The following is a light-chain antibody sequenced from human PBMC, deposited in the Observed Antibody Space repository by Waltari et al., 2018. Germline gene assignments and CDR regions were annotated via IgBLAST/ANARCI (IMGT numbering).Light chain of an antibody. Sequence: QSALTQPASVSGSPGQSITISCSGTSSDVGAYNLVSWYQHHPGKAPKLTIFEVSARPSGITPRFSGSKSGNTASLTISGLQAEDEADYYCCSYAGGATVLFGGGTKLTVL. CDR2: EVS. CDR1: SSDVGAYNL. J-gene: IGLJ3*02. CDR3: CSYAGGATVL. V-gene: IGLV2-23*02.